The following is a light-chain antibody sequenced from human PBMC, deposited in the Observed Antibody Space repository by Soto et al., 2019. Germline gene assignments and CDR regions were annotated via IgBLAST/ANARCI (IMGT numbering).Light chain of an antibody. CDR2: AVS. Sequence: QSVLTQPASVSWSPGRSITISCTGTSSDVGLYDYVSWYQQHPGKAPQLMIYAVSNRPSGVSNRFSASKSGNTASLFISGLQAEDEADYYCSSYTSDSSYVFGSGTKVTVL. J-gene: IGLJ1*01. CDR3: SSYTSDSSYV. V-gene: IGLV2-14*01. CDR1: SSDVGLYDY.